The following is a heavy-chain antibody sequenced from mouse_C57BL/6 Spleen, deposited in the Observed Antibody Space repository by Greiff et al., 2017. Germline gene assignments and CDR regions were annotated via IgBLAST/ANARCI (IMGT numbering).Heavy chain of an antibody. Sequence: VQLQESGAELVRPGASVTLSCKASGYTFTDYEMHWVKQTPVHGLEWIGAIDPETGGPAYNQKFKGKAILTADKSSSTAYMELRSLTSEDSAVYYCTRDGSSFFFDYWGQGTTLTVSS. CDR1: GYTFTDYE. D-gene: IGHD1-1*01. J-gene: IGHJ2*01. CDR2: IDPETGGP. V-gene: IGHV1-15*01. CDR3: TRDGSSFFFDY.